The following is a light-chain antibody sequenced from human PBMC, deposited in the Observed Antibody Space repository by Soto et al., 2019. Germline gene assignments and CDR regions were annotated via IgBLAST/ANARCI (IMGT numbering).Light chain of an antibody. Sequence: QTVVTQAPSASASLGASVKLTCTLNSGHSNYAIAWHQQRPEKGPRYLMKLNNDGSHTKGGGIPDRFSGSSSGAERYLTISGLQSEDEADYYCQTWGTGIVVFGGGTKRTVL. V-gene: IGLV4-69*01. CDR2: LNNDGSH. J-gene: IGLJ2*01. CDR3: QTWGTGIVV. CDR1: SGHSNYA.